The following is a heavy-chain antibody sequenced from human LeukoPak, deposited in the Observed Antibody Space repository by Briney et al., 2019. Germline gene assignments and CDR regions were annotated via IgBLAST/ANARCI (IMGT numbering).Heavy chain of an antibody. D-gene: IGHD5-18*01. Sequence: ASVKVSCKVSGYTLTELSMHWVRQAPGKGLEWMGGFDPEDGETIYAQKFQGRVTMTEDTSTDTAYMELSSLRSEDTAVYYCATGIFFQVDTAMATVPYFDYWGQGTLVTVSS. CDR1: GYTLTELS. CDR3: ATGIFFQVDTAMATVPYFDY. CDR2: FDPEDGET. J-gene: IGHJ4*02. V-gene: IGHV1-24*01.